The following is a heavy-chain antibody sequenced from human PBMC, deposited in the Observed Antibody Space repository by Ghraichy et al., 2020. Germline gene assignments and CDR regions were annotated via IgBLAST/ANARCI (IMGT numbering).Heavy chain of an antibody. J-gene: IGHJ4*02. CDR2: IYYSGGT. V-gene: IGHV4-59*01. CDR1: GGSINNYY. CDR3: ARDRSGNYYFDY. D-gene: IGHD1-26*01. Sequence: SETLSLTCTVSGGSINNYYWNWIRQPPGKGLEYIGYIYYSGGTNYNPYLKGRVTMSLDTSKNQFSLKLNSVTAADTAVYYCARDRSGNYYFDYWGQGTLVTVSS.